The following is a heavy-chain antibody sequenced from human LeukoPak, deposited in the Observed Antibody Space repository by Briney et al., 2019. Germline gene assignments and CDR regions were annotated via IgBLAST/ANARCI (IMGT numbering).Heavy chain of an antibody. CDR1: GYTLTELS. D-gene: IGHD1-1*01. CDR3: ATDVNSGSLGRDVHAFDI. CDR2: FDPEDGET. J-gene: IGHJ3*02. V-gene: IGHV1-24*01. Sequence: ASVKVSRKVSGYTLTELSMHWVRQAPGKGLEWMGGFDPEDGETIYAQKFQGRVTMTEDTSTDTAYMELSSLRSEDTAVYYCATDVNSGSLGRDVHAFDIWGQGTMVTVSS.